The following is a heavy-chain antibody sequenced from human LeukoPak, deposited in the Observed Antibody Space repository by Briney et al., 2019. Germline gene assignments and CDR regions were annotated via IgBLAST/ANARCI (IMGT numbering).Heavy chain of an antibody. D-gene: IGHD3-10*01. CDR1: GFTFSDYY. CDR3: ARESYYGSGTYFNFDS. J-gene: IGHJ4*02. CDR2: ISNSGGAT. Sequence: GGSLRLSCAASGFTFSDYYMSWIRQAPGKGLEWVSYISNSGGATNYGDSVRGRFTISRDNRKNSLYLEMNSLRAEDTAIYFCARESYYGSGTYFNFDSWGQGILVTVSS. V-gene: IGHV3-11*01.